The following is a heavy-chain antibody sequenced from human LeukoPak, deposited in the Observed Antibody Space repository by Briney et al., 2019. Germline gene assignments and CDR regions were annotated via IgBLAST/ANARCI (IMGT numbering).Heavy chain of an antibody. V-gene: IGHV3-53*01. CDR3: AKVYSARTYAFDM. Sequence: PGGSLRLSCAASGFTVSSNYMSWVRQAPGKGLEWVSVIYRRGDTDYADSVKGRFSVSRDSYGNTLYLQMNSLRGEDTAVYYCAKVYSARTYAFDMWGQGTVVSVSA. CDR2: IYRRGDT. CDR1: GFTVSSNY. D-gene: IGHD6-6*01. J-gene: IGHJ3*02.